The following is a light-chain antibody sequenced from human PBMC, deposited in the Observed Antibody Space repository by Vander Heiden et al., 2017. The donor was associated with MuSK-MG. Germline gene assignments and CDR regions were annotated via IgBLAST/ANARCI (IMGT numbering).Light chain of an antibody. CDR3: QQFNAYPWT. J-gene: IGKJ1*01. V-gene: IGKV1-9*01. CDR2: IAS. Sequence: DIQLTQSPSFLSASVGDRVTITCRASQGISSYLTWYQQKPGKAPKLLIYIASTLQSGVPSRFSGSGSGTEFTLTISSLHPEDSATYYCQQFNAYPWTFGQGTKVEIK. CDR1: QGISSY.